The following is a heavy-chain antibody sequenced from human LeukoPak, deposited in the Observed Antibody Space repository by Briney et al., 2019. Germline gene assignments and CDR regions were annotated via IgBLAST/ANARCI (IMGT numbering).Heavy chain of an antibody. CDR1: GFTFSSYA. V-gene: IGHV3-23*01. CDR2: ISGSGGST. Sequence: PGGSLRLSCAASGFTFSSYAMSWVRQAPGKGLEWVSAISGSGGSTYYADSVKGRFTISRDNSKDMVYLQMNSLKVGDTATYYCGKEGGAWGQGTKVTVSS. CDR3: GKEGGA. D-gene: IGHD3-16*01. J-gene: IGHJ5*02.